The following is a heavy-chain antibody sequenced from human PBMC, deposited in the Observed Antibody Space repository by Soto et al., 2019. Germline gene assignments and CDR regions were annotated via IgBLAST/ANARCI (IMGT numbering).Heavy chain of an antibody. CDR2: IYHSGST. CDR3: ARGAYSSGWYEGNGGMDV. CDR1: GGSISSTNR. D-gene: IGHD6-19*01. Sequence: QVQLQESGPGLVKHSGTLCLTCAVSGGSISSTNRWSWVRQPPGNGLVWIGEIYHSGSTNYNPSLKSRVTISVDKSKNQFSLKLSSVTAADTAVYYCARGAYSSGWYEGNGGMDVWGQGTTVTVSS. V-gene: IGHV4-4*02. J-gene: IGHJ6*02.